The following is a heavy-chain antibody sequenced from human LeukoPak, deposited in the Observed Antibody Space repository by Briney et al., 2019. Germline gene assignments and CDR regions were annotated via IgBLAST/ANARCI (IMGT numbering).Heavy chain of an antibody. V-gene: IGHV4-39*01. J-gene: IGHJ4*02. CDR3: VRLQRVLPSNDF. CDR2: IYYTGDS. Sequence: SETLSLTCSVSSGSISSISFYWAWVRQPPEKGLEWIGHIYYTGDSYLNTSLMSRVTLSVDTSKNQLSLKVNSVTVADTAVYYCVRLQRVLPSNDFWGQGTLVTVSS. D-gene: IGHD2-8*02. CDR1: SGSISSISFY.